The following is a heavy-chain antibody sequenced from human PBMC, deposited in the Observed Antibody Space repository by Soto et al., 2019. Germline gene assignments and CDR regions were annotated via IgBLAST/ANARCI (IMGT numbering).Heavy chain of an antibody. J-gene: IGHJ6*02. Sequence: SETLSLTCTVSGGSINYSYWTWIRQPPGKGLEWIGYISYTGSANYNASLKSRLTISVDTSKNQFSLKLSSVTAADTALYYCARVNYGDYYYGMDVWGQGTTVTVSS. CDR1: GGSINYSY. V-gene: IGHV4-59*01. CDR3: ARVNYGDYYYGMDV. CDR2: ISYTGSA. D-gene: IGHD4-17*01.